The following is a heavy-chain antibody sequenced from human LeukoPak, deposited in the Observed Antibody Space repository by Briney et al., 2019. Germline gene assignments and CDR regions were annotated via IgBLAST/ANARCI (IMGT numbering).Heavy chain of an antibody. CDR3: GRRIGRRGLDY. J-gene: IGHJ4*02. D-gene: IGHD2-15*01. CDR1: GYSFTSYW. CDR2: IHPGDSDI. V-gene: IGHV5-51*01. Sequence: GESLKISCKGSGYSFTSYWIGWVRQMPGKGLEWMGIIHPGDSDITYSPSFQGQVTISADKSITTAYLHWSSLKASDSAMYYCGRRIGRRGLDYWGQGTLVTVSS.